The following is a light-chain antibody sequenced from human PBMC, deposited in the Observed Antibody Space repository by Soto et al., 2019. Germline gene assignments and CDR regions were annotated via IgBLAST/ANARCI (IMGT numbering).Light chain of an antibody. CDR2: DAS. J-gene: IGKJ5*01. CDR3: QQSETYPLT. V-gene: IGKV1-5*01. CDR1: QTVNTW. Sequence: DIHMTQSPSTLSGSVGDRVAITCRSSQTVNTWLAWYQQKPWKAPNLLIYDASTLMSGVPSRLSGSGSGTQLTLTISSLQPGDFATYYCQQSETYPLTFGKGTRLEIK.